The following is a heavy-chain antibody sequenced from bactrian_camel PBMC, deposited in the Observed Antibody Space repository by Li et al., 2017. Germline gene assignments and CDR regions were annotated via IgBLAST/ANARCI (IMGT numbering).Heavy chain of an antibody. D-gene: IGHD2*01. CDR2: IIDLDGT. J-gene: IGHJ4*01. Sequence: HVQLVESGAGSVQAGGSLRLSCAASAHAYSSYCLGWFRQAPGKEREGIAIIDLDGTHYSDSVRGRFTISQDGAENTVALQMNSLEPEDTAKYYCAAHDSCYLMWNGYGHWGQGTQVTVS. CDR3: AAHDSCYLMWNGYGH. V-gene: IGHV3S55*01. CDR1: AHAYSSYC.